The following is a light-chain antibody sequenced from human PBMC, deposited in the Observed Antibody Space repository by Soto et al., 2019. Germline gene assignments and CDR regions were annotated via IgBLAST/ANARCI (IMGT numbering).Light chain of an antibody. Sequence: DIQMTQSPSSLSASIGDRITITCRASQVISNYLAWYQQKPGKVPKLLIYAASTLQSGVPSRFSGSGSGTDFTLTINSLQPEDFATYYGQKYNSAPITFCQGTRLEIK. CDR3: QKYNSAPIT. V-gene: IGKV1-27*01. CDR2: AAS. CDR1: QVISNY. J-gene: IGKJ5*01.